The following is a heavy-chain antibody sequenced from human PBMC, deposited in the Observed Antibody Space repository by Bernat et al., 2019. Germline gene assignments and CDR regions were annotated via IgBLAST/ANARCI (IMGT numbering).Heavy chain of an antibody. CDR1: GYTFTSYA. Sequence: QVQLVQSGAEVKKPGASVKVSCKASGYTFTSYAMHWVRQAPGQRLEWMGWINAGNGNTKYSQKFQGRVTITRDTSASTAYMELSSLRSEDTAVYYCARRGSGSYSSARWFDPWGQGTLVTVSS. J-gene: IGHJ5*02. V-gene: IGHV1-3*01. D-gene: IGHD3-10*01. CDR2: INAGNGNT. CDR3: ARRGSGSYSSARWFDP.